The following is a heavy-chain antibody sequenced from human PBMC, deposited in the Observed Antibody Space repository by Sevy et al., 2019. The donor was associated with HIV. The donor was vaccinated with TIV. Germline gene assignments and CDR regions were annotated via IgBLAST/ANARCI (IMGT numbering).Heavy chain of an antibody. CDR1: CESFSSYY. D-gene: IGHD2-2*01. J-gene: IGHJ6*02. CDR2: INHSGTT. V-gene: IGHV4-34*01. CDR3: AVRRRVVIPGVVRRRDQFFFYGMAV. Sequence: SETLSLTCAVYCESFSSYYWSWIRQSPGKGLEWIGEINHSGTTNYHPSLKSRVSISADTSKNQFSLKLTSVTAADTGVYYCAVRRRVVIPGVVRRRDQFFFYGMAVWGQGTTVTVSS.